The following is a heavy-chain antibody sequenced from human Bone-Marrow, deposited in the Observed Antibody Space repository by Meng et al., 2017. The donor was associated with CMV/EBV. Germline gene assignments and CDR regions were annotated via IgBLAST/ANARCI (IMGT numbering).Heavy chain of an antibody. J-gene: IGHJ1*01. CDR2: ISYDVTNK. D-gene: IGHD2-15*01. CDR3: ARGELFCSGGSCYQHTDH. CDR1: GFTFGSFA. Sequence: GGSLRLSCAASGFTFGSFAMHWVRQAPGKGLEWVAVISYDVTNKYFANSVKGRFTISRDNSNSTLYPQMNSLSAEDTAVYYCARGELFCSGGSCYQHTDHWGQGTLVTVSS. V-gene: IGHV3-30*04.